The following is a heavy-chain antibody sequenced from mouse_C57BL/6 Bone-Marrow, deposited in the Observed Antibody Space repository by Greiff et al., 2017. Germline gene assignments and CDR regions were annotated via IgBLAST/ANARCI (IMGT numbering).Heavy chain of an antibody. Sequence: VQLQQPGAELVKPGASVKLSCKASGYTFTSYWMHWVKQTPGQGLEWIGMIHPNSGSTNYNEKFKSKATLTVDKSSSTAYMQLSSLTSEDSAVYYGARGDYYGSSWYFDVWGTGTTVTVSS. CDR1: GYTFTSYW. CDR2: IHPNSGST. CDR3: ARGDYYGSSWYFDV. J-gene: IGHJ1*03. D-gene: IGHD1-1*01. V-gene: IGHV1-64*01.